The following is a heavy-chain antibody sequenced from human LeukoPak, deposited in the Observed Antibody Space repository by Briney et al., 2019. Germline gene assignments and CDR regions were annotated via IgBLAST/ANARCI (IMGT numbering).Heavy chain of an antibody. CDR2: IYYSGST. CDR1: GGYISSYY. V-gene: IGHV4-59*01. D-gene: IGHD2-15*01. J-gene: IGHJ6*02. CDR3: ARDQNVGYCSGGSCDYYYYGMDV. Sequence: PSETLSLTCTVSGGYISSYYWSWIRRPPGKGLEWIGYIYYSGSTHYNPSLKSRVTISVDTSKNQFSLKLSSVTAADTAVYYCARDQNVGYCSGGSCDYYYYGMDVWGQGTTVTVSS.